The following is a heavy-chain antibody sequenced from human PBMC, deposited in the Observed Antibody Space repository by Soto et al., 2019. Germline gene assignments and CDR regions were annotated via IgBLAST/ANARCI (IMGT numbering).Heavy chain of an antibody. D-gene: IGHD6-19*01. V-gene: IGHV3-30-3*01. CDR1: GFTFSSYA. Sequence: QVQLVESGGGVVQPGRSLRLSCAASGFTFSSYAMHWVRQAPGKGLEWVAVISYDGSNKYYADSVKGRFTISRDNSKNTLYLQMNSLRAEDTAVYYCARGPGLLAVDSHMVFDYWGQGTLVTVSS. CDR2: ISYDGSNK. J-gene: IGHJ4*02. CDR3: ARGPGLLAVDSHMVFDY.